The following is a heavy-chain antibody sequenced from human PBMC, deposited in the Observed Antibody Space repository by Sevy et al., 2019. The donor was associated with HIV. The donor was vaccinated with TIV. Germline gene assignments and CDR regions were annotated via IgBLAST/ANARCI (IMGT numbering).Heavy chain of an antibody. CDR3: ATGPPDGSYDYFDS. D-gene: IGHD1-26*01. CDR2: ISGLSNYI. V-gene: IGHV3-21*01. CDR1: GFTFSSYS. J-gene: IGHJ4*02. Sequence: GGSLRLSCAASGFTFSSYSMNWVRQAPGKSLEWVSAISGLSNYIYYAESLKGRFIISRDNAKNTLYLQMNSLRADDTAVYYCATGPPDGSYDYFDSWGQGTLVTVSS.